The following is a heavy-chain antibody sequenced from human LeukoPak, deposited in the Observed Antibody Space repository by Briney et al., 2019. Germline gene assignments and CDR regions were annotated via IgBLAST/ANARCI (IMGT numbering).Heavy chain of an antibody. CDR3: AAGSSYSLYCYYNMDV. D-gene: IGHD2-15*01. CDR2: IVVGSSDT. CDR1: GFAFSSSA. J-gene: IGHJ6*03. Sequence: SVKVSCKASGFAFSSSAMQWMRQARGQRLEWIGWIVVGSSDTKYAQKFQERVTITRDMSTSTAYMELSSLRSEDTAVYYCAAGSSYSLYCYYNMDVWGKGTTVTVSS. V-gene: IGHV1-58*02.